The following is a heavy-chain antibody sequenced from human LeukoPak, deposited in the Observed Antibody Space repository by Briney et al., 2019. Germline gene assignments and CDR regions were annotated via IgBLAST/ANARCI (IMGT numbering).Heavy chain of an antibody. CDR3: ASSERRILYAFDI. CDR1: GFTFSDYA. D-gene: IGHD1-1*01. V-gene: IGHV3-66*01. J-gene: IGHJ3*02. Sequence: GGSLRLSCAASGFTFSDYAMTWVRQAPGKGLEWVSVIYSGGSTYYADSVEGRFTISRDNSKNTLYLQMNSLRAEDTAVYYCASSERRILYAFDIWGQGTMVTVSS. CDR2: IYSGGST.